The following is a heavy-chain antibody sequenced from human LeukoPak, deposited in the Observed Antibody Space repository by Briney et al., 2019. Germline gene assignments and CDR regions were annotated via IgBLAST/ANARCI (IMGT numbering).Heavy chain of an antibody. D-gene: IGHD2-2*01. CDR3: AADCSSTSCYLPIDY. J-gene: IGHJ4*02. CDR1: GGPFSGSY. V-gene: IGHV4-34*01. CDR2: INHSGNT. Sequence: GTLSLPCAVLGGPFSGSYWSWIRQPPGKGLEWIGEINHSGNTNYNPTLKSRATISVYTSKNQSSLKLSSVTAADTAVYYCAADCSSTSCYLPIDYWGEGTLVTVSS.